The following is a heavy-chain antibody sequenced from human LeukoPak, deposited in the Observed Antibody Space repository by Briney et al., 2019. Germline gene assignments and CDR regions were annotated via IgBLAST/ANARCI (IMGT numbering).Heavy chain of an antibody. D-gene: IGHD3-16*01. J-gene: IGHJ4*02. CDR2: ISSGSSTI. Sequence: PGGSLRLSCAASGFTFSGYWMNWVRQAPGKGLEWLSYISSGSSTIYYADSVEGRFTISRDNAKNSLYLQMNSLRDEDTAVYYCARGETARVDYWGQGILVTVSS. CDR3: ARGETARVDY. CDR1: GFTFSGYW. V-gene: IGHV3-48*02.